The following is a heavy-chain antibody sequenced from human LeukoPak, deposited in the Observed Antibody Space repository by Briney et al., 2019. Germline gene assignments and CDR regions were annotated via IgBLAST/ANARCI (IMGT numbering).Heavy chain of an antibody. D-gene: IGHD5-18*01. CDR2: ISSSGSNI. Sequence: GGSLRLSCTVSGFTFSGYEMNWVRQAPGKGLEWVSYISSSGSNIFYADSVKGRITISRDNAKNSLYLQMNSLRAEDTAVYYCARRGIQLWPHDDYWGQGTLVTVSS. J-gene: IGHJ4*02. V-gene: IGHV3-48*03. CDR3: ARRGIQLWPHDDY. CDR1: GFTFSGYE.